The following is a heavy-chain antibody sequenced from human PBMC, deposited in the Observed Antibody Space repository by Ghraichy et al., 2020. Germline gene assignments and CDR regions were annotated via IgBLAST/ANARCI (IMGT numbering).Heavy chain of an antibody. D-gene: IGHD2-8*02. V-gene: IGHV4-4*02. Sequence: SETLSLTCAVSGGSISSNNWWSWVRQPPGKGLEWIGEIYHTESTNYNPSLKSRVTMSVDNSKNQFSLNLTSVTAADTAVYYCARRGCTGGICYYMDVWGKGTTVTVSS. CDR1: GGSISSNNW. CDR3: ARRGCTGGICYYMDV. J-gene: IGHJ6*03. CDR2: IYHTEST.